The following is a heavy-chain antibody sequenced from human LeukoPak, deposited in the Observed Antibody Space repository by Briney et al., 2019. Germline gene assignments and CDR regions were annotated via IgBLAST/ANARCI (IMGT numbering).Heavy chain of an antibody. CDR2: ISGSGGRT. CDR3: AKDIIAVAGNCFDY. D-gene: IGHD6-19*01. V-gene: IGHV3-23*01. Sequence: GGSLRLSCAASGFIVSSNYMTWVRQAPGKGLEWVSAISGSGGRTYYADSVKGRFTISRDNSKNTLYLQMNSLRAEDTAVYYCAKDIIAVAGNCFDYWGQGTLVTVSS. J-gene: IGHJ4*02. CDR1: GFIVSSNY.